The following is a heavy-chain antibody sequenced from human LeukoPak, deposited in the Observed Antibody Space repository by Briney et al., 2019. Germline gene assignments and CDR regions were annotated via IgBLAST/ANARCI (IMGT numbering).Heavy chain of an antibody. V-gene: IGHV4-34*01. CDR2: INHSGST. D-gene: IGHD2-15*01. Sequence: SSETLSLTCAVYGGSFSGYYWSWIRQPPGKGLEWIGEINHSGSTNYNPSLKSRVTISVDTSKNQFSLKLSSVTAADTAVYYCARGLWVACSGGSYYSGWFDPWGQGTLVTVSS. CDR1: GGSFSGYY. CDR3: ARGLWVACSGGSYYSGWFDP. J-gene: IGHJ5*02.